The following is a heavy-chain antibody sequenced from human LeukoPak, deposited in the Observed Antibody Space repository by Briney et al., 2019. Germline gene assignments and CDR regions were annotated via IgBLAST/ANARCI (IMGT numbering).Heavy chain of an antibody. Sequence: PGGSLRLSCVASGFTFSTYTMHWVRQAPGKGLEWVSSISDNGVTRCYADSVKGRFTISRDNSDNTVYLQMNSLRAEDTAIYYCAKAPAPYYYYYGMDVWGQGTAVTVSS. V-gene: IGHV3-23*01. J-gene: IGHJ6*02. CDR2: ISDNGVTR. CDR1: GFTFSTYT. CDR3: AKAPAPYYYYYGMDV.